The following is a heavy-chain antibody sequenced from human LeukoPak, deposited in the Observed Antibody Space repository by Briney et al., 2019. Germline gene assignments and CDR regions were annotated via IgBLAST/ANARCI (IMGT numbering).Heavy chain of an antibody. D-gene: IGHD4-17*01. J-gene: IGHJ4*02. CDR3: TITGGTTVTAFDS. Sequence: GGSLSLSCAASGFIFRNYWMAWVRQAPGIGQEWVANINQDGGDKNYVDSVKGRFTISRDNAKSSLYLQMNSLRAEDTAVYYCTITGGTTVTAFDSWGQGILVTVSS. CDR1: GFIFRNYW. CDR2: INQDGGDK. V-gene: IGHV3-7*02.